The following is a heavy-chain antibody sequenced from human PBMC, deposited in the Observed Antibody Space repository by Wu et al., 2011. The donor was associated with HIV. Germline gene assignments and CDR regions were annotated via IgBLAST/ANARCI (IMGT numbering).Heavy chain of an antibody. V-gene: IGHV1-2*02. CDR1: GYTFTAYY. Sequence: QVQLVQSGAEVKKPGASVKVSCKASGYTFTAYYIHWVRQAPGQGLEWMGWIDPNSGGTNYAQKFRGRVTMTRDTSITTAYMDLSRLRSDDTAVYYCAKVLTGDSDDAFDIWGQGTMVTVSS. CDR3: AKVLTGDSDDAFDI. J-gene: IGHJ3*02. D-gene: IGHD7-27*01. CDR2: IDPNSGGT.